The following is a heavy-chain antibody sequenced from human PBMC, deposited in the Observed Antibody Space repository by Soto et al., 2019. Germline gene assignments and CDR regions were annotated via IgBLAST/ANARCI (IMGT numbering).Heavy chain of an antibody. CDR2: IYYSGST. CDR3: ARRYGLSAFDI. CDR1: GGSIIGYY. J-gene: IGHJ3*02. Sequence: SETLCVTCTVAGGSIIGYYWSWIRQPPGKGLEWIGDIYYSGSTNYNPSLKSRVTISVDTSKNQFSLKLSSVTAADTAVYFCARRYGLSAFDIWGQGTMVTVSS. V-gene: IGHV4-59*08. D-gene: IGHD3-10*01.